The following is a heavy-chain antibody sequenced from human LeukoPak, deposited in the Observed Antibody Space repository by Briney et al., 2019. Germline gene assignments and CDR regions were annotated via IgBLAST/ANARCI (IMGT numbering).Heavy chain of an antibody. Sequence: RASVKVSCKASGYTFTSYYMHWVRHAPRQGLEWMGIINPSGGSTSYAQKFQGRVTMTRDMSTSTVYMELSSLRSEDTAVYYCARAALGYCSGGSCLREYYYYYMDVWGKGTTVTVSS. CDR2: INPSGGST. V-gene: IGHV1-46*01. CDR3: ARAALGYCSGGSCLREYYYYYMDV. CDR1: GYTFTSYY. J-gene: IGHJ6*03. D-gene: IGHD2-15*01.